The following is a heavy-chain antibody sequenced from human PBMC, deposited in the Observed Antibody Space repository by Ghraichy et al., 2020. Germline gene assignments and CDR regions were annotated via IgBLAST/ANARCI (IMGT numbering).Heavy chain of an antibody. D-gene: IGHD5-18*01. J-gene: IGHJ6*02. CDR1: GFTFSSYA. CDR3: AKDLPVDTAMPEPYYYYYGMDV. CDR2: ISGSGGST. Sequence: GGSLRLSCAASGFTFSSYAMSWVRQAPGKGLEWVSAISGSGGSTYYADSVKGRFTISRDNSKNTLYLQMNSLRAEDTAVYYCAKDLPVDTAMPEPYYYYYGMDVWGQGTTVTVSS. V-gene: IGHV3-23*01.